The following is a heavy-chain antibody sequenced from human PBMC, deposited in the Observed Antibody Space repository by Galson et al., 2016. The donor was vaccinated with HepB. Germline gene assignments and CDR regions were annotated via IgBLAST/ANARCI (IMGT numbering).Heavy chain of an antibody. CDR3: AKDMALPADGAEFDY. D-gene: IGHD2-2*01. V-gene: IGHV3-23*01. J-gene: IGHJ4*02. CDR1: GFSFSTYA. Sequence: SLRLSCAASGFSFSTYAMCWVRQAPGKGLDLVSCISPSGVNTSYADSVKGRFTISRDNSKSPLYLQMNSLRVEDSALYYCAKDMALPADGAEFDYWGQGTRVTVSS. CDR2: ISPSGVNT.